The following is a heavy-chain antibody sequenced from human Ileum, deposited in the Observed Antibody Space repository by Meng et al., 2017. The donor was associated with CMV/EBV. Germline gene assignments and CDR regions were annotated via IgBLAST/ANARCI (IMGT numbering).Heavy chain of an antibody. J-gene: IGHJ4*02. CDR2: IGSSGSTM. CDR1: GFTFSSYS. V-gene: IGHV3-48*04. Sequence: GESLKISCAASGFTFSSYSMNWVHQAPGKGLQWVSYIGSSGSTMYYADSVKGRFTISRDNAKNSLYLEMNSLRAEDTAVYYCARKGYGMLDSWGQGTLVTVSS. CDR3: ARKGYGMLDS. D-gene: IGHD2-15*01.